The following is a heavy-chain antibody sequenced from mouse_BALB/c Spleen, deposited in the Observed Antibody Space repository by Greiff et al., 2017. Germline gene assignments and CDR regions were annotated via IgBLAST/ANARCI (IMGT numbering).Heavy chain of an antibody. CDR1: GFTFSSYW. V-gene: IGHV6-6*02. CDR2: IRLKSDNYAT. D-gene: IGHD1-1*01. J-gene: IGHJ4*01. CDR3: TRIYYYGSSYVMDY. Sequence: EVKLVESGGGLVQPGGSMKLSCVASGFTFSSYWMSWVRQSPEKGLEWVAEIRLKSDNYATHYAESVKGKFTISRDDSKSRLYLQMNSLRAEDTGIYYCTRIYYYGSSYVMDYWGQGTSVTVSS.